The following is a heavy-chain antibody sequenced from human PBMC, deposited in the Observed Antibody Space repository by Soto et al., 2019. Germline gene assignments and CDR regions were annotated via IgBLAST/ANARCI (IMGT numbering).Heavy chain of an antibody. CDR3: ARSYCRGHYYGMDV. CDR1: GGSISSYY. CDR2: IYYSGST. J-gene: IGHJ6*02. Sequence: PSETLSLTCTVSGGSISSYYWSWIRQPPGKGLEWIGYIYYSGSTNYNPSLKSRVTISVDSSKNQFSLKLSSVTAADTAVYYCARSYCRGHYYGMDVRGRGTTVTVSS. D-gene: IGHD2-15*01. V-gene: IGHV4-59*01.